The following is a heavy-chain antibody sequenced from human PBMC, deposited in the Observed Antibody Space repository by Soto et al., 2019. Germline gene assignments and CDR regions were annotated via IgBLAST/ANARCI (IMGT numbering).Heavy chain of an antibody. J-gene: IGHJ6*02. D-gene: IGHD3-22*01. CDR1: GFTFSNAW. CDR3: TTDPYSSGLYYYYYGMDV. V-gene: IGHV3-15*07. Sequence: EVQLVESGGGLVKPGGSLRLSCAASGFTFSNAWMNWVRQAPGKGLEWVGRIKSKTDGGTTDYAAPVKGRFTISRDDSKNTLYLQMNSLKTEDTDVYYCTTDPYSSGLYYYYYGMDVWGQGTTVTVSS. CDR2: IKSKTDGGTT.